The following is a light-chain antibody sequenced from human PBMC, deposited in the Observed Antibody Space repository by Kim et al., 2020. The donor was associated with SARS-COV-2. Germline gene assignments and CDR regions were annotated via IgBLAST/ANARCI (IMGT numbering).Light chain of an antibody. CDR1: QSVSSSY. CDR3: QQYGSSPPIT. CDR2: GAS. V-gene: IGKV3-20*01. Sequence: EIVLTQSPGTLSLSPGERATLSCRASQSVSSSYLAWYQQKPGQAPRLLIYGASSRATGIPDRFSGSGSGTDFTLTISRLGPEDFAVYYCQQYGSSPPITFGQGTRREIK. J-gene: IGKJ5*01.